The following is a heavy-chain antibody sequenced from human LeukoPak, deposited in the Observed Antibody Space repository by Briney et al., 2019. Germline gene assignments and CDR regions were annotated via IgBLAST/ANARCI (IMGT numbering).Heavy chain of an antibody. CDR1: GFTFSRYW. Sequence: PGGSLRLSCAAPGFTFSRYWMRWVRQAPGKGLEGVANIKNDGSEEYYVDSVKGRFTISRDNARNSLFLQMNSLTVEDTAVYYGARAIRGSAVDTGDRWGQGTLVTVSS. CDR2: IKNDGSEE. CDR3: ARAIRGSAVDTGDR. V-gene: IGHV3-7*01. J-gene: IGHJ4*02. D-gene: IGHD3-10*01.